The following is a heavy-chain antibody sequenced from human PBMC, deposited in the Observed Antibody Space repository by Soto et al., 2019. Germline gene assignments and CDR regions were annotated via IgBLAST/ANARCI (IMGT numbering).Heavy chain of an antibody. J-gene: IGHJ3*02. V-gene: IGHV3-48*03. D-gene: IGHD3-10*01. CDR2: SSRSDGTI. CDR3: AREQDFGDACDI. CDR1: GFTFSTYE. Sequence: EVQLVESGGGLVQPGGSLRLSCAASGFTFSTYEMNWVRQAPGKWLEWVSYSSRSDGTIYYADDVKGRFTISRDNARNSLYLQMNSLRAEDTAIYYCAREQDFGDACDIWGQGTMVTVSS.